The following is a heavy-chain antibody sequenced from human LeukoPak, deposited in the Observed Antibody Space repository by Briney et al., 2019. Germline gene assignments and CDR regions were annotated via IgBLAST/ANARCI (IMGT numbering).Heavy chain of an antibody. D-gene: IGHD3-16*02. J-gene: IGHJ3*02. CDR1: GYTFTSYY. CDR2: INPSGGST. CDR3: ASLYYDYVWGTYRYEDAFGI. Sequence: ASVKVSCKASGYTFTSYYMHWVRQAPGQGLEWMGMINPSGGSTSYAQKFQGRVTMTRDTSTSTVYMELSSLRSEDTAVYYCASLYYDYVWGTYRYEDAFGIWGQGTMVTVFS. V-gene: IGHV1-46*01.